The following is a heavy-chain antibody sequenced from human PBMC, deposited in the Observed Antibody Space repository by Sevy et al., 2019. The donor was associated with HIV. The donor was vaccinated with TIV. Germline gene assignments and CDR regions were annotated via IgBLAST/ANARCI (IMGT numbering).Heavy chain of an antibody. D-gene: IGHD4-17*01. J-gene: IGHJ3*01. CDR3: ARDLTTVTTFTSVLDF. CDR2: IPYEGSNK. Sequence: EGSLRLSCAASGFTFSSYAMHWVRQAPGKELEWVAVIPYEGSNKYYADSVKGRFTISRDNSKNQLYLQMNSLRAEDTAVFYCARDLTTVTTFTSVLDFWGQGTMVTVSS. CDR1: GFTFSSYA. V-gene: IGHV3-30-3*01.